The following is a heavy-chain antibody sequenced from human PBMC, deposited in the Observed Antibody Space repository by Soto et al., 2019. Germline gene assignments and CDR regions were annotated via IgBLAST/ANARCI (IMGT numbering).Heavy chain of an antibody. CDR1: GGSISSGGYY. J-gene: IGHJ4*02. Sequence: QVQLQESGPGLVKPSQTLSLTCTVSGGSISSGGYYWSWIRQHPGKGLEWIGYIYYSGSTYYNPSLKSRVTISVDTSKIQFSLKLSSVTAADTAVYYCARSNYYDILPGHTHFDYWGQGTLVTVSS. CDR3: ARSNYYDILPGHTHFDY. D-gene: IGHD3-9*01. CDR2: IYYSGST. V-gene: IGHV4-31*03.